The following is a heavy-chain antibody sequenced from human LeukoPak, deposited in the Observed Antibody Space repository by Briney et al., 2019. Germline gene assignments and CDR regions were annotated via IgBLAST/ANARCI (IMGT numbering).Heavy chain of an antibody. J-gene: IGHJ4*02. CDR3: ARDVQGGYCSSASCYSDY. V-gene: IGHV3-74*01. CDR2: INSDGSST. D-gene: IGHD2-2*01. CDR1: GFTFSSYW. Sequence: GGSLRLSCAASGFTFSSYWMHWVRQAPGKALVWVSRINSDGSSTIYADSVRGRFTISRDNSKNTLYLQMNSLRVDDTAVYYCARDVQGGYCSSASCYSDYWGQETLVTVSS.